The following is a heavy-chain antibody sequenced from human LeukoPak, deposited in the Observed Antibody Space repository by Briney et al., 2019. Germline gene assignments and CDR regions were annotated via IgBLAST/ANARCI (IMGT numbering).Heavy chain of an antibody. J-gene: IGHJ1*01. CDR2: ISGSGVTT. V-gene: IGHV3-23*01. CDR1: GFTFSSYA. Sequence: GGSLRLSCVASGFTFSSYAMSWVRQAPGKGLEWVSAISGSGVTTHYAGSVKGRFSISRDNSKNTLYLQMNSLRAEDTALYYCAKKVVVGATSPYSDFQDWGQGTWSPSPQ. CDR3: AKKVVVGATSPYSDFQD. D-gene: IGHD1-26*01.